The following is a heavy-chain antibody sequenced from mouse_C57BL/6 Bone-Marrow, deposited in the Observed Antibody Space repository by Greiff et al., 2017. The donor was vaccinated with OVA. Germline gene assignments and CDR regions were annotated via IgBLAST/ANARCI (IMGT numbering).Heavy chain of an antibody. Sequence: VQLQQSGPELVKPGASVKMSCKASGYTFTDYNMHWVKQSHGKSLEWIGYINPNNGGTSYNQKFKGKATLTVNNASSTAYMELRNLTSEDSAVYYGARSGLLLPWFAYWGQGTLVPVSA. J-gene: IGHJ3*01. D-gene: IGHD2-3*01. CDR1: GYTFTDYN. CDR2: INPNNGGT. V-gene: IGHV1-22*01. CDR3: ARSGLLLPWFAY.